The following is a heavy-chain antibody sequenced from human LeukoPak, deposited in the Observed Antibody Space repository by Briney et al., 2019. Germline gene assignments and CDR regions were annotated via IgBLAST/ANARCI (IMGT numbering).Heavy chain of an antibody. V-gene: IGHV3-48*01. CDR2: ISSGSRTI. J-gene: IGHJ4*02. CDR3: ASRFDY. CDR1: GFTFSSYT. Sequence: GGSLRLSCAASGFTFSSYTLNWVRQAPGKGLEWVSCISSGSRTIYYADSVKGRFTISRDNAKNSLYLQMNSLRPEDTAVYYCASRFDYWGQGALVIVTS.